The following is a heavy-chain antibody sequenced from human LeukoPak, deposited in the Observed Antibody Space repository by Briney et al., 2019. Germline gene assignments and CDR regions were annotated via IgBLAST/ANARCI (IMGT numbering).Heavy chain of an antibody. CDR2: ISGSGGST. CDR1: GFTFCCYA. J-gene: IGHJ4*02. CDR3: AKGERKGFLLYYFDY. Sequence: GGSLRLSCAASGFTFCCYAMSWVRQAPGKGLEWVSAISGSGGSTYYADSVKGRFTISRDNSKNTLYLQMNSLRAEDTAVYYCAKGERKGFLLYYFDYWGQGTLVTVSS. D-gene: IGHD2/OR15-2a*01. V-gene: IGHV3-23*01.